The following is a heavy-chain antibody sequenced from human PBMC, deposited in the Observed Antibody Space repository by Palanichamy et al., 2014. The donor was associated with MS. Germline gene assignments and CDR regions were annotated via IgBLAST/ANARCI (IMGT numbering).Heavy chain of an antibody. J-gene: IGHJ1*01. D-gene: IGHD2-2*01. CDR3: ARDRCSSVSCF. Sequence: EVQLVESGGGLVQPGGSLRLSCAASGFTFSSSWMAWVRQAPGKGLEWVANIKEDGSDKYYVDSVKGRFTISRDNAKNSLFLQMNSLRAEDTAVYYCARDRCSSVSCFWGQGTLVTVSS. V-gene: IGHV3-7*01. CDR2: IKEDGSDK. CDR1: GFTFSSSW.